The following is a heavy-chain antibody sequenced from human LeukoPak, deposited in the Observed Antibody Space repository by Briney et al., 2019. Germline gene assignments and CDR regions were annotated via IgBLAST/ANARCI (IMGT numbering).Heavy chain of an antibody. CDR3: TKHGPYWEVQLWFVY. Sequence: GGSLRLSCAASGFTFSSYAMSWVRQAPGKGLEWVSAISGSGGSTYYADSVKGRFTISRDNAKNTLYLQMNSLRAEDTAVYYCTKHGPYWEVQLWFVYWGQGTLVTVSS. CDR2: ISGSGGST. V-gene: IGHV3-23*01. J-gene: IGHJ4*02. CDR1: GFTFSSYA. D-gene: IGHD5-18*01.